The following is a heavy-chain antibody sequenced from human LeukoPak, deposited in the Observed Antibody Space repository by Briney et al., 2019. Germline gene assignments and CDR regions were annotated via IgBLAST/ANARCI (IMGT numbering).Heavy chain of an antibody. D-gene: IGHD6-13*01. CDR3: ARDPDSSSWYRGNYFDY. CDR2: TYYRSKWYN. Sequence: SQTLSLTCAISGDSVSSNSAAWNWIRQSPSRGLEWLGRTYYRSKWYNDYAVSVKGRITINPDTSKNQFSLQLNSVTPEDTAVYYCARDPDSSSWYRGNYFDYWGQGTLVTVSS. CDR1: GDSVSSNSAA. V-gene: IGHV6-1*01. J-gene: IGHJ4*02.